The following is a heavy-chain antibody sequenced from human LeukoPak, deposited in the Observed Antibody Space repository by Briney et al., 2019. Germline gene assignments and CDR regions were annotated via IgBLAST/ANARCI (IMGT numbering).Heavy chain of an antibody. V-gene: IGHV3-7*01. CDR3: ASAMVRGVMGYYYGMDV. D-gene: IGHD3-10*01. J-gene: IGHJ6*02. Sequence: GGSLRLSCSASGFTFSSYWMSWVRQAPGKGLEWVANIKQDGSEKYYVDSVKGRFTISRDNAKNSLYLQMNSLRAEDTAVYYCASAMVRGVMGYYYGMDVWGQGTTVTVSS. CDR1: GFTFSSYW. CDR2: IKQDGSEK.